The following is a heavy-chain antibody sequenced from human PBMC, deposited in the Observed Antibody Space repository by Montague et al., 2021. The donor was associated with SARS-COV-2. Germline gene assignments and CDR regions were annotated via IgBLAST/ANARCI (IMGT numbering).Heavy chain of an antibody. D-gene: IGHD5-18*01. Sequence: VKPTQTLTRTCTFSGFSLSTSGMCVSWIRQPPGKALEWLARIXXXYYKYYSTSLETRLTISKDTSNNQVVLTMPNMDPVDTATYYCALETPMVTFLAWGQGTPVTVSS. CDR3: ALETPMVTFLA. J-gene: IGHJ5*02. V-gene: IGHV2-70*11. CDR1: GFSLSTSGMC. CDR2: IXXXYYK.